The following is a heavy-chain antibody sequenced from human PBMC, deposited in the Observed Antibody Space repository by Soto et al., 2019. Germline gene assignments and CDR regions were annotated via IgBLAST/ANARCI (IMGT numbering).Heavy chain of an antibody. CDR1: GFTFSSYA. CDR2: ISGSGVST. J-gene: IGHJ4*02. V-gene: IGHV3-23*01. CDR3: AKVRGPEDFFDY. Sequence: EVQLLESGGDLVQPGGSLRLSCAASGFTFSSYAVNWVRQAPGKGLEWVSAISGSGVSTIYADSVKGRFTISRDNSKNTVHLQMNSLRAEDTALYYCAKVRGPEDFFDYWGQGTLVTVSS. D-gene: IGHD3-10*01.